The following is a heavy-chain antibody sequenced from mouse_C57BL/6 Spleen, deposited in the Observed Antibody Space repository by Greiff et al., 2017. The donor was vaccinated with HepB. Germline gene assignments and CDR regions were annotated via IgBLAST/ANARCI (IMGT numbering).Heavy chain of an antibody. J-gene: IGHJ3*01. D-gene: IGHD2-4*01. CDR2: ISYSGST. CDR1: GYSITSGYD. Sequence: EVKLVESGPGMVKPSQSLSLTCTVTGYSITSGYDWHWIRHFPGNKLEWMGYISYSGSTNYNPSLKSRISITHDTSKNHFFLKLNSVTTEDTATYYCAREGDYGGWFAYWGQGTLVTVSA. V-gene: IGHV3-1*01. CDR3: AREGDYGGWFAY.